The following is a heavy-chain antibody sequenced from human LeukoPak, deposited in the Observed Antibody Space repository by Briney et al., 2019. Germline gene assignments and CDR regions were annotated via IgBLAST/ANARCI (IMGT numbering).Heavy chain of an antibody. V-gene: IGHV3-9*01. CDR2: ISWNSGSI. CDR3: AKDIGSSDPSSYFDY. J-gene: IGHJ4*02. Sequence: PGRSLRLSCAASGFTFGSYAMHWVRQAPGKGLEWVSGISWNSGSIGYADSVKGRFTISRDNAKNSLYLQMNSLRAEDTALYYCAKDIGSSDPSSYFDYWGERTLVTVSS. CDR1: GFTFGSYA.